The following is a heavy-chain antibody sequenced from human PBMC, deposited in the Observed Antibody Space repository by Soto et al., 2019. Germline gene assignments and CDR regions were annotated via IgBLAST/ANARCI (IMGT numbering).Heavy chain of an antibody. CDR2: IYWDDDK. V-gene: IGHV2-5*02. CDR1: GFSLTTSGVG. CDR3: APRVLRTVFGLVTTTAIYFDF. J-gene: IGHJ4*02. Sequence: QITLNESGPTVVRPTETLTLTCRFSGFSLTTSGVGVGWIRQSPGKAPEWLALIYWDDDKRYSASLKSRLTITKVTSKNQVVLTVSDLDPTDTATYYCAPRVLRTVFGLVTTTAIYFDFWGQGTPVAVSS. D-gene: IGHD3-3*01.